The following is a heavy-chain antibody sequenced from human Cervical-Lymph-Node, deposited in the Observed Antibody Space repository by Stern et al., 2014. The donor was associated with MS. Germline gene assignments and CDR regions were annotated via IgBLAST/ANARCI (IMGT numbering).Heavy chain of an antibody. CDR3: ARVNEGFWYFDL. CDR2: ISTSGNFI. V-gene: IGHV3-21*01. Sequence: VQLLESGGGLVKPGGSLRLSCVASGFTFSAYTMDWVRQAPGKGLEWVSSISTSGNFIHYADSMKGRFTISRDNAKNSLYLQMNSLRIEDTAVYYCARVNEGFWYFDLWGRGTLVSVSS. CDR1: GFTFSAYT. J-gene: IGHJ2*01.